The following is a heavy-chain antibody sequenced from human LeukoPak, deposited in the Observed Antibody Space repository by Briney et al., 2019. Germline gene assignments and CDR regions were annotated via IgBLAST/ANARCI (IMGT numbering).Heavy chain of an antibody. Sequence: GSLRLSCAASGFTVSSNYMSWVRQAPGKGLEWVSVIYSGGSTYYADSVKGRFTISRDNSKNTLYLQMNSLRAEDTAVYYCAIFNKQWLVRGDYWGQGTLVTVSS. CDR3: AIFNKQWLVRGDY. CDR2: IYSGGST. CDR1: GFTVSSNY. V-gene: IGHV3-66*01. D-gene: IGHD6-19*01. J-gene: IGHJ4*02.